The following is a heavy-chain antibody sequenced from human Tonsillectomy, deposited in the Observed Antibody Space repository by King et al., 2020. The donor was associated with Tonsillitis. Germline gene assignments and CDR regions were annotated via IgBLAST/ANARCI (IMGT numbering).Heavy chain of an antibody. D-gene: IGHD3-22*01. CDR1: GFTFSTFD. CDR2: ISYDGSNK. Sequence: VQLVESGGGVVQPGRSLRLSCAASGFTFSTFDMHWVRQAPGKGLEWVAVISYDGSNKYYVDSVEGRFTISRDNSKNTLYLQMNSLRAEDTAVYFCAKDLIDYYDSSGYLDYWGQGTLVTVSS. CDR3: AKDLIDYYDSSGYLDY. V-gene: IGHV3-30*18. J-gene: IGHJ4*02.